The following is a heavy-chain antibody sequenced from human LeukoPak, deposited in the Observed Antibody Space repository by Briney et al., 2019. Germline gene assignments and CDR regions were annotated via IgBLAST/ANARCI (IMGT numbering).Heavy chain of an antibody. CDR2: IRYDGSNK. D-gene: IGHD6-13*01. CDR3: AKEGAAAGDFDY. J-gene: IGHJ4*02. CDR1: GFTFSSYG. Sequence: GGSLRLSCAVSGFTFSSYGMHWVRQAPGKGLEWVAFIRYDGSNKYYADSVKGRFTISRDNSKNTLYLQMNSLRAEDTAVYYCAKEGAAAGDFDYWGQGTLVTVSS. V-gene: IGHV3-30*02.